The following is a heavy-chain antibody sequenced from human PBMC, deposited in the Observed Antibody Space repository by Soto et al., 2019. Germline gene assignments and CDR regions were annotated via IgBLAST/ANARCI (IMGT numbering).Heavy chain of an antibody. J-gene: IGHJ4*02. V-gene: IGHV4-59*12. CDR2: IYYSGST. Sequence: PSETLSLTCTVSGGSISSYYWSWIRQPPGKGLEWIGYIYYSGSTNYNPSLESRVTISVDKSKNQFSLKLSSVTAADTAVYYCARASATIAAAAIFDYWGQGTLVTVSS. CDR1: GGSISSYY. D-gene: IGHD6-13*01. CDR3: ARASATIAAAAIFDY.